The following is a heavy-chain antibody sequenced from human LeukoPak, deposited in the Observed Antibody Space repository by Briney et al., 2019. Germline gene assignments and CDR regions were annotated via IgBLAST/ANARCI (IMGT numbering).Heavy chain of an antibody. CDR3: ARLNYYDSSGYQGPDY. V-gene: IGHV5-51*01. D-gene: IGHD3-22*01. J-gene: IGHJ4*02. CDR1: GYSFTSYW. CDR2: IYPGDSDT. Sequence: GESLKISCKGSGYSFTSYWIGWVRQMPGKGLEWMGVIYPGDSDTRYSPSFQGQVTISADKSISTAYLQWSSLKASDTAMYYCARLNYYDSSGYQGPDYWGQGTLVTVSS.